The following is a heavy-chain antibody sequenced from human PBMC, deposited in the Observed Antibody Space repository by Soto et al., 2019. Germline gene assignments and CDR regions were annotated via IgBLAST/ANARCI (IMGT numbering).Heavy chain of an antibody. V-gene: IGHV1-46*01. CDR3: ARSPDYYDSSGYYLVPFDY. CDR1: GYTFTSYY. Sequence: ASVKVSCKASGYTFTSYYMHWVRQAPGQGLEWMGIINPSGGSTSYAQKFQGRVTMTRDTSTSTVYMELSSLRSEDTAVYYCARSPDYYDSSGYYLVPFDYWGQGTLVTVSS. J-gene: IGHJ4*02. CDR2: INPSGGST. D-gene: IGHD3-22*01.